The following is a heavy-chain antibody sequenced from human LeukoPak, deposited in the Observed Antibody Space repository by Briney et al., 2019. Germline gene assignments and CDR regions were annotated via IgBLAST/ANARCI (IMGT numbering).Heavy chain of an antibody. D-gene: IGHD3-10*01. CDR2: INHSGST. V-gene: IGHV4-34*01. CDR3: ARGVYGSGSFDY. Sequence: SETLSLTCAVYGGSFSGYYWSWIRQPPGKGLEWIGEINHSGSTNYNPSLKSRVTISVDTSKNQFSLKLGSVTAADTAVYYCARGVYGSGSFDYWGQGTLVTVSS. CDR1: GGSFSGYY. J-gene: IGHJ4*02.